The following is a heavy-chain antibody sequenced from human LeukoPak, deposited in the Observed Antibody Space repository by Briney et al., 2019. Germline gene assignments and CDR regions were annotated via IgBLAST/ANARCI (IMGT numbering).Heavy chain of an antibody. J-gene: IGHJ1*01. CDR1: RFTFGDYA. CDR3: DGYFHH. Sequence: PGGSLRLSCAASRFTFGDYAMHWVRQAPGRGLEWVSSISWNSGSIAYADSVKGRFTISRDNAKNSLYMALYYCAKDAYSSSGSDGYFHHWGQGTLVTVSS. D-gene: IGHD6-6*01. V-gene: IGHV3-9*01. CDR2: ISWNSGSI.